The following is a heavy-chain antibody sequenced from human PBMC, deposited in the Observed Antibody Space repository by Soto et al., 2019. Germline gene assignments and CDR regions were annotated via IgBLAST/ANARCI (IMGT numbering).Heavy chain of an antibody. V-gene: IGHV3-13*01. CDR2: IGTAGDT. CDR1: GFTFSGFD. J-gene: IGHJ4*02. CDR3: ARGQEVGAHFFDS. Sequence: GGSLRLSCEASGFTFSGFDMHWVRQPTGKGLEWASTIGTAGDTYYAVSVKGRFTISRDDAKNSLSLQMNSLRAGDTAVYFCARGQEVGAHFFDSWGQGTQVTVSS. D-gene: IGHD2-15*01.